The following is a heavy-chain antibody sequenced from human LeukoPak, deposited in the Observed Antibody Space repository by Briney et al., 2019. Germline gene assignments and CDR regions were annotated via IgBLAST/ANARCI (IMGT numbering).Heavy chain of an antibody. CDR3: AVGGLYYYDSSGYYPFDY. D-gene: IGHD3-22*01. CDR1: GYTFTSYD. J-gene: IGHJ4*02. CDR2: MNPNSGNT. Sequence: GASVKVPCKASGYTFTSYDINWVRQATGQGLERMGWMNPNSGNTGYAQKFQGRVTMTRNTSISTAYMELSSLRSEDTAVYYCAVGGLYYYDSSGYYPFDYWGQGTLVTVSS. V-gene: IGHV1-8*01.